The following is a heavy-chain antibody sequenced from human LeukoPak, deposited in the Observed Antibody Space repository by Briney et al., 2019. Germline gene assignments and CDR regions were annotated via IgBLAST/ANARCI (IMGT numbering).Heavy chain of an antibody. CDR2: ISYSGST. D-gene: IGHD6-19*01. CDR3: ARDHGSGWTWAYDY. V-gene: IGHV4-59*02. Sequence: SETLSLTCTVSGGSVTDYYWSWIRQPPGKGLDWIGYISYSGSTNYNPSLKSRVTISVDTSKNQFSLKLSSVTAADTAVYYCARDHGSGWTWAYDYWGQGTLVTVSS. J-gene: IGHJ4*02. CDR1: GGSVTDYY.